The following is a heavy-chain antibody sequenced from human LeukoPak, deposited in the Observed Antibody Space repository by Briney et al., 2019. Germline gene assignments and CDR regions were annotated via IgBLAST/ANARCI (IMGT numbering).Heavy chain of an antibody. D-gene: IGHD1-1*01. CDR2: IYYSGST. CDR1: GGSISSSSYY. CDR3: ARPEDGTLTDAFDI. V-gene: IGHV4-39*07. J-gene: IGHJ3*02. Sequence: SETLSLTCAVSGGSISSSSYYWGWIRQPPGKGLEWIGSIYYSGSTYYNPSLKSRVTISVDTSTNQFSLKLSSVTAADTAVYYCARPEDGTLTDAFDIWGQGTMVTVSS.